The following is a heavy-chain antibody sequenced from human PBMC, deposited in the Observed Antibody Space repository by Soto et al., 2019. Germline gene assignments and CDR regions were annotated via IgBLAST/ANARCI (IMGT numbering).Heavy chain of an antibody. CDR2: ISGSGGST. CDR1: GFTFSSYA. Sequence: GGSLRLSCAASGFTFSSYAMSWVRQAPGKGLEWVSAISGSGGSTYYADSAKGRFTISRDNSKNTLYLQMNSLRAEDTGVYYCARDLVGATIWGQGTLVTVSS. CDR3: ARDLVGATI. J-gene: IGHJ4*02. D-gene: IGHD1-26*01. V-gene: IGHV3-23*01.